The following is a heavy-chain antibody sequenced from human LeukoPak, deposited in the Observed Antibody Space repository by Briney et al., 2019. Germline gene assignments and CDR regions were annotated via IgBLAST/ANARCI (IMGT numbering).Heavy chain of an antibody. J-gene: IGHJ6*03. V-gene: IGHV3-23*01. D-gene: IGHD3-10*01. CDR2: ISGSGGST. CDR1: GFTFSSYA. Sequence: GGSLRLSCAASGFTFSSYAMSWVRQAPGKGLEWVSAISGSGGSTYYADSGQGRFINPSDNSKNALYLQMNILRAEDTAGYYCAKGEMVRGVIIGYYYYMDVWGKGATVTASS. CDR3: AKGEMVRGVIIGYYYYMDV.